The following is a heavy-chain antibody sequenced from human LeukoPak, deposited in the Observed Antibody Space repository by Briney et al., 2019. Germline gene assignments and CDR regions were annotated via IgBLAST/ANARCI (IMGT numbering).Heavy chain of an antibody. D-gene: IGHD2-2*01. CDR3: ARGRYCSDSNCYGTWFDP. CDR1: GGSISGRSYY. Sequence: SETLSLTCTVSGGSISGRSYYWGWIRQPPGKGLEWIGSVYYSGSTYYNPSLKSRVTISVDTSKNQFSLNVLSVTAADTAVYYCARGRYCSDSNCYGTWFDPWGQGTLVTVSS. CDR2: VYYSGST. J-gene: IGHJ5*02. V-gene: IGHV4-39*01.